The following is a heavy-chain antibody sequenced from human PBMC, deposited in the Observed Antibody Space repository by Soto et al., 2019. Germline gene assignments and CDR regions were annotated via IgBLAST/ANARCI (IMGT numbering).Heavy chain of an antibody. V-gene: IGHV3-21*01. CDR1: GFTSSSYS. Sequence: EVRLVESGGGLVKPGGSLRLSCAASGFTSSSYSMDWVRQAPGKGLEWVSSISSSSTYIHYADSVKGRSTISRDNAKNSLYLQMNSLSAEDTAVYYCASQTSGYYYYGMDVWGQGTTVTVSS. CDR3: ASQTSGYYYYGMDV. J-gene: IGHJ6*02. CDR2: ISSSSTYI.